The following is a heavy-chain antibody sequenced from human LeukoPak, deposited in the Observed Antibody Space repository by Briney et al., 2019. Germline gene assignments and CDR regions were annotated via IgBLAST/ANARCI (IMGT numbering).Heavy chain of an antibody. CDR2: IKQDGSEK. D-gene: IGHD2-2*01. V-gene: IGHV3-7*01. J-gene: IGHJ3*02. CDR3: ASQYQLRRDAFDI. CDR1: GFTFSSYW. Sequence: GGSLRLSCAASGFTFSSYWMSWVRRAPGKGLEWVANIKQDGSEKYYVDSVKGRFTISRDNAKNSLYLQMNSLRAEDTAVYYCASQYQLRRDAFDIWGQGTMVTVSS.